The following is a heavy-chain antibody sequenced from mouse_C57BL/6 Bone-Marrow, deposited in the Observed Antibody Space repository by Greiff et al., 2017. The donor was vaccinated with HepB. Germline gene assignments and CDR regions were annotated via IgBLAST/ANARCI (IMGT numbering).Heavy chain of an antibody. CDR2: ISDGGSYT. CDR1: GFTFSSYA. Sequence: EVQLVESGGGLVKPGGSLKLSCAAPGFTFSSYAMSWVRQTPEKRLEWVATISDGGSYTYYPDNVKGRFTISRDNAKNNLYLQMSHLKSEDTAMYYCARERSLGFITTVVFDYWGQGTTLTVSS. CDR3: ARERSLGFITTVVFDY. D-gene: IGHD1-1*01. J-gene: IGHJ2*01. V-gene: IGHV5-4*01.